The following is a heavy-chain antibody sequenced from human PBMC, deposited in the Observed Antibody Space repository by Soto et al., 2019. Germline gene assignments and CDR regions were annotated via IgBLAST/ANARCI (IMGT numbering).Heavy chain of an antibody. CDR1: GFTFSSYG. CDR3: AKDGGYYYYYGMDV. J-gene: IGHJ6*02. D-gene: IGHD3-16*01. Sequence: QVQLVESGGGVVQPGRSLRLSCAASGFTFSSYGMHWVRQAPGKGLEWVAVISYEGSNKYYADSVKGRFTISRDNSKNTLYLQMNSLRAEDTAVYYCAKDGGYYYYYGMDVWGQGTTVTVSS. V-gene: IGHV3-30*18. CDR2: ISYEGSNK.